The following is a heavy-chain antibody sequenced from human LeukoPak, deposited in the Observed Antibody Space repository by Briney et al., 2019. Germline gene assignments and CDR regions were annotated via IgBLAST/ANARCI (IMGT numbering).Heavy chain of an antibody. V-gene: IGHV1-58*01. CDR1: GFTFTSSA. CDR2: IVVGSGNT. CDR3: AADRGYYDSSGYSDY. Sequence: SVKVSCKASGFTFTSSAVQWVRQARGQRLEWIGWIVVGSGNTNYAQKFQERVTITRDMSTSTAYMELSSLRSEDTAVYYCAADRGYYDSSGYSDYWGQGTLVTVSS. J-gene: IGHJ4*02. D-gene: IGHD3-22*01.